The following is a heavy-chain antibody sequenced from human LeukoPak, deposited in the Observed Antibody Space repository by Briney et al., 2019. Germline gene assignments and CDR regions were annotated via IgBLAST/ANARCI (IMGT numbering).Heavy chain of an antibody. Sequence: ASVKVSCKASGYTFTSYYMHWVRQAPGQGLEWMGVINPSGGTTNYAQKFQGRVTMTRDTSTSTVYMELSSLRSEDTAVYYCARQRYRSTQWLVDPTDYWGQGTLVSISS. J-gene: IGHJ4*02. CDR3: ARQRYRSTQWLVDPTDY. D-gene: IGHD6-19*01. CDR1: GYTFTSYY. CDR2: INPSGGTT. V-gene: IGHV1-46*01.